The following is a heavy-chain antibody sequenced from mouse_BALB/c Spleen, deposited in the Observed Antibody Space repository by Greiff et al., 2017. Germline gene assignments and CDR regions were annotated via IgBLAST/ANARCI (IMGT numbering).Heavy chain of an antibody. CDR1: GFTFSSYA. Sequence: EVMLVESGGGLVQPGGSLKLSCAASGFTFSSYAMSWVRQSPEKRLEWVAEISSGGSYTYYPDTVTGRFTISRDNAKNTLYLEMSSLRSEDTAMYYCARGYGSSLYYAMDYWGQGTSVTVSS. CDR3: ARGYGSSLYYAMDY. V-gene: IGHV5-9-4*01. CDR2: ISSGGSYT. D-gene: IGHD1-1*01. J-gene: IGHJ4*01.